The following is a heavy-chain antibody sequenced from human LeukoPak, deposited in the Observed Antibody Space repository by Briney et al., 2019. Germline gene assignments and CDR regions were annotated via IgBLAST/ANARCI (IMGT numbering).Heavy chain of an antibody. Sequence: ASVKVSCKASGYTFTSYDINWVRQATGQGLEWMGLMNPNSGNTGYAQKFQSRVTMTRNTSISTAYMELSSLRSEDTAVYYCARVGYDSSGYPVDYWGQGTLVTVSS. CDR1: GYTFTSYD. CDR2: MNPNSGNT. CDR3: ARVGYDSSGYPVDY. D-gene: IGHD3-22*01. V-gene: IGHV1-8*01. J-gene: IGHJ4*02.